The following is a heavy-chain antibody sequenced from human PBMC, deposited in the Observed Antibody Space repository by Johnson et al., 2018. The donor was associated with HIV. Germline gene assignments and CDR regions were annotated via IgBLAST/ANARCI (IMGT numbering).Heavy chain of an antibody. CDR2: ISYDGSNK. D-gene: IGHD5-18*01. J-gene: IGHJ3*02. Sequence: QMLLVESGGGVVQPGRSLRLSCAASGFTFSSYAMHWVRQAPSKGLEWVAVISYDGSNKYYADSVKGRFPISRDISKNTLYLHMISLRFEDTAVYYCAKASLRGYSYVSYAFDIWGQGTMVTVSS. CDR3: AKASLRGYSYVSYAFDI. V-gene: IGHV3-30*04. CDR1: GFTFSSYA.